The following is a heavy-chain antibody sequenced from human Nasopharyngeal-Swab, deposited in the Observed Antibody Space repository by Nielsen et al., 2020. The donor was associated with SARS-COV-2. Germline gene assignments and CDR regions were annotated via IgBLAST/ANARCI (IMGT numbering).Heavy chain of an antibody. J-gene: IGHJ4*02. CDR3: AKDWVTGDTAMVTDY. D-gene: IGHD5-18*01. Sequence: GESLKISCAASGFTFSSYAMSWVRQAPGKGLEWVSAISGSGGSTYYADSVKGRFTISRDNSKNTLYLQMNSLRAEDTAVYYCAKDWVTGDTAMVTDYWGQGTLVTVSS. CDR1: GFTFSSYA. V-gene: IGHV3-23*01. CDR2: ISGSGGST.